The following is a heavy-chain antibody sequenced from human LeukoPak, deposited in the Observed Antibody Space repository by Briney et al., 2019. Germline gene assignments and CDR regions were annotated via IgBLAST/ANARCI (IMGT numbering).Heavy chain of an antibody. D-gene: IGHD3-22*01. J-gene: IGHJ4*02. CDR1: GDSINSNTYY. V-gene: IGHV4-39*01. Sequence: SETLSLTCTVSGDSINSNTYYWGWIRQPPGKELEWIGNVYYSGSTYYNPSLKSRVTISVDTSKNQFSLKLSSVTAADTAVYYCARLGVKNSSGHYYFDYWGQGTLVTVSS. CDR2: VYYSGST. CDR3: ARLGVKNSSGHYYFDY.